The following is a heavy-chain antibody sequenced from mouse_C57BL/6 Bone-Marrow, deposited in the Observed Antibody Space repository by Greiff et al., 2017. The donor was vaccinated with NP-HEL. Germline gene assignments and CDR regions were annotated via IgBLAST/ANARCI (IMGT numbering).Heavy chain of an antibody. CDR2: IYPGSGST. V-gene: IGHV1-55*01. CDR3: ARFLLLLRYYFDY. CDR1: GYTFTSYW. J-gene: IGHJ2*01. D-gene: IGHD1-1*01. Sequence: VKLQQPGAELVKPGASVKMSCKASGYTFTSYWITWVKQRPGQGLEWIGDIYPGSGSTNYNEKFKSKATLTVDTSSSTAYMQLSSLTSEDSAVYYCARFLLLLRYYFDYWGQGTTLTVSS.